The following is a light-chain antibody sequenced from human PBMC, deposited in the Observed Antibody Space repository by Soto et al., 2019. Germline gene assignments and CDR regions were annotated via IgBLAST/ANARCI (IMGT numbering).Light chain of an antibody. CDR3: QQYDNWPIT. CDR2: DAS. J-gene: IGKJ5*01. CDR1: QTVRNNY. Sequence: EFVLTQSPGTLSLSPGERATLSCRASQTVRNNYLAWYQQKPGQAPRLLIYDASSRATGIPDRFSGGGSGTDFTLTISSLRSEDFAVYYCQQYDNWPITFGQGTRLEIK. V-gene: IGKV3-20*01.